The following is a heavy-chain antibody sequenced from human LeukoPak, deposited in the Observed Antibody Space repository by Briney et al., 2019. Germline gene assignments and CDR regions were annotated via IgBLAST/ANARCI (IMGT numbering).Heavy chain of an antibody. CDR1: GFTFSSYW. D-gene: IGHD1-1*01. V-gene: IGHV3-7*01. J-gene: IGHJ5*02. Sequence: GGSLRLSCAASGFTFSSYWMNWVRQAPGKGLEWVANIKQDGSEKYYVDSVTDRFTISRDNAKNSLYLQMNSLRAEDTAVYYCARDRYTFDPWGQGTPVTVSS. CDR3: ARDRYTFDP. CDR2: IKQDGSEK.